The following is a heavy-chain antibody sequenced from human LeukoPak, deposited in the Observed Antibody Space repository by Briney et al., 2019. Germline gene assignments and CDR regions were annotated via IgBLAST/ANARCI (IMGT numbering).Heavy chain of an antibody. CDR2: IRYDGSDK. J-gene: IGHJ5*02. Sequence: GGSLRLSCEASGFIFSSYGMHWVRQAPGKGLEWVAFIRYDGSDKYYADSVKGRFTISRDNSKNTLFLQMNSLRAEDTAIYFCAKDMIFGVVINNWFDPWGQGALVTVSS. D-gene: IGHD3/OR15-3a*01. V-gene: IGHV3-30*02. CDR1: GFIFSSYG. CDR3: AKDMIFGVVINNWFDP.